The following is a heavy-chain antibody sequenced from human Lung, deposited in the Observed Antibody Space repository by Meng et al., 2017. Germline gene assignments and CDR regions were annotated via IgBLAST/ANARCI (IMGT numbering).Heavy chain of an antibody. Sequence: VQLQAPGPGLVKPSGTLSLTCAVSGGSITSSTWWSWVRQTPGKGLEWFGEIFHSGSTNYNPPLESRVTISVDKSKNQFSLKVYSVTAADTATYYCARFDISSSGRGDYWGQGILVTVSS. CDR2: IFHSGST. V-gene: IGHV4-4*02. CDR3: ARFDISSSGRGDY. J-gene: IGHJ4*02. D-gene: IGHD1-26*01. CDR1: GGSITSSTW.